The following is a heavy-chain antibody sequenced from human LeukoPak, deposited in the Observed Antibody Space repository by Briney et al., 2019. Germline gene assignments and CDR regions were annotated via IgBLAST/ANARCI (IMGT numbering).Heavy chain of an antibody. J-gene: IGHJ4*02. D-gene: IGHD6-19*01. CDR1: GFTFNSYA. Sequence: VQPGGSLRLSCAASGFTFNSYAMYWVRLAPGKGLEWVSGIFGSGGSAHYADSVKGRFTISRDNSKNTVYLQMDSLRVEDTAVYYCGKTTTGYSSGRYPGWPVDCWGQGTLVTVSS. CDR2: IFGSGGSA. CDR3: GKTTTGYSSGRYPGWPVDC. V-gene: IGHV3-23*01.